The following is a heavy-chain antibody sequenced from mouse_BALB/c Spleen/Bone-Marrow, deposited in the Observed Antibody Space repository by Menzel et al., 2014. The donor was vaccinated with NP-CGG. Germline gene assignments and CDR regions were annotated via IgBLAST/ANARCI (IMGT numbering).Heavy chain of an antibody. Sequence: EVHLVESGGGLVQPGGSLNLACVASGFDFGRYWMSWARQAPGKGLEWIGEINPGSSTINYSPSLKDKFIMSRDNAKNTLYLQMRKVRSEDTALYYCARLGCYGYHDDWGQGTTLTVSS. D-gene: IGHD1-2*01. CDR1: GFDFGRYW. CDR3: ARLGCYGYHDD. V-gene: IGHV4-2*02. CDR2: INPGSSTI. J-gene: IGHJ2*01.